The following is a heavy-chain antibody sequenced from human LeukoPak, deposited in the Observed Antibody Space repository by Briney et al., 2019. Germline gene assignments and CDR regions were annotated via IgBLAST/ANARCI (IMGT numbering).Heavy chain of an antibody. Sequence: GGSLRLSCAASGFTFSNFIMNWVRQAPGKGLEWVSYIRSSGSTIYYADSVQGRFTISRDNARNTLYLQMNSLRTEDTGVYYCAREGWAVARKVDYWGRGTLVTVSS. CDR1: GFTFSNFI. J-gene: IGHJ4*02. V-gene: IGHV3-48*04. CDR3: AREGWAVARKVDY. CDR2: IRSSGSTI. D-gene: IGHD6-19*01.